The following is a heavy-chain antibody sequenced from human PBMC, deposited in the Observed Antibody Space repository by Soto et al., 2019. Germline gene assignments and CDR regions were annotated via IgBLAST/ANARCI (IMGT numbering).Heavy chain of an antibody. J-gene: IGHJ6*02. D-gene: IGHD6-13*01. CDR1: GGSISSYY. V-gene: IGHV4-59*01. CDR2: ISYRGST. CDR3: ARRIAAAGTSNYYGLDV. Sequence: QVQLQESGPGLVKPSETLSLTCTVSGGSISSYYWSWIRQPPGKGLGWIGYISYRGSTNYSPSLKSRVSISADPSKHQFSLKLSSVTAADTAVYYCARRIAAAGTSNYYGLDVWGQGTTVSVSS.